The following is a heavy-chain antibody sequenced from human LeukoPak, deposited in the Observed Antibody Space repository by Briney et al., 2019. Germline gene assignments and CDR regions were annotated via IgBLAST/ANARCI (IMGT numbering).Heavy chain of an antibody. CDR1: GGSFSGYY. J-gene: IGHJ3*02. D-gene: IGHD2-2*02. CDR2: INHSGST. V-gene: IGHV4-34*01. CDR3: ARGPTLRYCSSTSYYRNAFDI. Sequence: PSETLSLTCAVYGGSFSGYYWIWIRQPPGKGLEWIGEINHSGSTNYNPPLKSRVTLSADTSKNQFSLKLSSVTAADTAVYYCARGPTLRYCSSTSYYRNAFDIWGQGTMVTVSS.